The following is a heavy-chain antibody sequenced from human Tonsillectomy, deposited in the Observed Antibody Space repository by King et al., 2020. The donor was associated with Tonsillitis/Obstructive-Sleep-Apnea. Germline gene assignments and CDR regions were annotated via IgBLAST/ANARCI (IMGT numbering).Heavy chain of an antibody. CDR1: GYTFTNYG. Sequence: VQLVESGAEVKKPGASVKVSCKASGYTFTNYGISWVRQAPGQGLEWMGWISAYNGNTNYAQNLQGRVTMTTDTSTSTAYMELRSLRSDDTAVYYCARVSVPRWAPRYCYMDVWGKGTTVTVSS. CDR2: ISAYNGNT. J-gene: IGHJ6*03. CDR3: ARVSVPRWAPRYCYMDV. D-gene: IGHD4-23*01. V-gene: IGHV1-18*01.